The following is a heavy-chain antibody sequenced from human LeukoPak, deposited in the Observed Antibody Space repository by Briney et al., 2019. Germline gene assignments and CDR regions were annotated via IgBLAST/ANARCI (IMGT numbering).Heavy chain of an antibody. D-gene: IGHD3-10*01. Sequence: SETLSLTCSVSGGSIATFYWSWIRQPAGKGLEWIGRIFTRGSTNYNPSLKSRVTMSVDTSKNQFSVKLNSVTAADTAVYYCARGRYGSGSYFFDYWGQGTLVTVSS. CDR1: GGSIATFY. CDR3: ARGRYGSGSYFFDY. CDR2: IFTRGST. V-gene: IGHV4-4*07. J-gene: IGHJ4*02.